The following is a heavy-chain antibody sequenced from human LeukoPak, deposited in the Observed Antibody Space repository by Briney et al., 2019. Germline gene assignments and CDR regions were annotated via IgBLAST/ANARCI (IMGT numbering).Heavy chain of an antibody. V-gene: IGHV4-4*02. CDR3: ARAYYDSSGSPPVFDY. Sequence: SETLSLTCAVSGGSISSSNWWSWVRQPPGKGLEWIGEIYHSGSTNYNPSPKSRVTISVDKSKNQFSLKLSSVTAADTAVYYCARAYYDSSGSPPVFDYWGQGTLVTVSS. CDR2: IYHSGST. CDR1: GGSISSSNW. J-gene: IGHJ4*02. D-gene: IGHD3-22*01.